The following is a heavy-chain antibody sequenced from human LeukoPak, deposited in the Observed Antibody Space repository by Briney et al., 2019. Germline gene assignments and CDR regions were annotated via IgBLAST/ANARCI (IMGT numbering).Heavy chain of an antibody. CDR1: GYSISSSYY. Sequence: SETLSLTCAVSGYSISSSYYWSWIRQPAGKGLEWIGRIYTSGSTNYNPSLKSRVTMSVDTSKNQFSLKLSSVTAADTAVYYCARGGESYGSGSPPFDYWGQGTLVTVSS. D-gene: IGHD3-10*01. CDR3: ARGGESYGSGSPPFDY. CDR2: IYTSGST. V-gene: IGHV4-4*07. J-gene: IGHJ4*02.